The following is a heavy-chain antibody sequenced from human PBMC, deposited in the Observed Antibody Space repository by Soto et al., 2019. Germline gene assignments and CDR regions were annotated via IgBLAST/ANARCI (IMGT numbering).Heavy chain of an antibody. CDR3: AKASGYYYYYGMDV. V-gene: IGHV3-30*18. J-gene: IGHJ6*02. CDR1: GFTFSSYG. CDR2: ISYDGSNK. Sequence: GGSLRLSCAAPGFTFSSYGMHWVRQAPGKGLEWVAVISYDGSNKYYADSVKGRFTISRDNSKNTLYLQMNSLRAEDTAVYYCAKASGYYYYYGMDVLGQGTTVTVS.